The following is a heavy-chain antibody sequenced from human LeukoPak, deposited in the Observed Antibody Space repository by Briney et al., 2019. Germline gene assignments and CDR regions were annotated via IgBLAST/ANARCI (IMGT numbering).Heavy chain of an antibody. Sequence: GGSLRLSCAASGFTFSSYAMSWVRQAPGKGLEWVSAISGSGGSTYYADSVKGRFTISRGNAWNSLYLQMSSLRAEDTAVYYCARRITISGVGYYMDVWGKGTTVTVSS. D-gene: IGHD3-3*01. J-gene: IGHJ6*03. CDR3: ARRITISGVGYYMDV. CDR2: ISGSGGST. V-gene: IGHV3-23*01. CDR1: GFTFSSYA.